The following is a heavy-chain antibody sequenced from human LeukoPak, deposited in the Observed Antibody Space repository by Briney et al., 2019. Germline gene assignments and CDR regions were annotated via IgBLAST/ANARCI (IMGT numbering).Heavy chain of an antibody. CDR2: IQKDGSER. CDR1: AFNFSKYW. Sequence: GGSLRLSCAASAFNFSKYWMGWVRQAPGKGPEWVADIQKDGSERYYADSVKGRFSISKDNAKNSLFLQLNSVRVEDTAVYYCAREFLRLAFYLHSWGQGALVTFSS. D-gene: IGHD2/OR15-2a*01. J-gene: IGHJ4*02. V-gene: IGHV3-7*01. CDR3: AREFLRLAFYLHS.